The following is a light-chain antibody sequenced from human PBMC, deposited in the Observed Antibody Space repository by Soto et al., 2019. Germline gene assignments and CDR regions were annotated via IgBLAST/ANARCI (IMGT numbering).Light chain of an antibody. CDR1: QGITND. Sequence: AIQMTQSPSPLSASLGDRVTITFRASQGITNDLNWYQQKPGKAPKLLIYAASSLQSGVPSRFSGSGSGTDFTLTISSLQPEDFATYYCLQDYNYPRTFGQGTKVGIK. CDR2: AAS. J-gene: IGKJ1*01. CDR3: LQDYNYPRT. V-gene: IGKV1-6*01.